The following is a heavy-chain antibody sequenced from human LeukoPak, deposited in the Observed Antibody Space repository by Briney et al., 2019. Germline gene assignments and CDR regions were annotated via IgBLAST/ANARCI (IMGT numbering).Heavy chain of an antibody. D-gene: IGHD2-2*01. CDR1: GYTFTGYY. V-gene: IGHV1-2*02. Sequence: ASVKVSCKASGYTFTGYYMHWVRQAPGQGLEWMGWINPNSGGTNYAQKFQGRVTMTRDTSISTAYMELSRLRSDDTAVYYCASAYCSSATCPLLTTYWGQGALVTVSS. CDR3: ASAYCSSATCPLLTTY. CDR2: INPNSGGT. J-gene: IGHJ4*02.